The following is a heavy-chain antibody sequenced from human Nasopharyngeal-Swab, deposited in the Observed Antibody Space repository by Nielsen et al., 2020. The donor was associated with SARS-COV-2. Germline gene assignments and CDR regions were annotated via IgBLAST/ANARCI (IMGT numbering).Heavy chain of an antibody. CDR2: IKRKSDGGTT. D-gene: IGHD5-12*01. V-gene: IGHV3-15*01. J-gene: IGHJ4*02. CDR3: TTDSSGYGNY. Sequence: GGSLRLSCAASGFTFSNAWMSWVRQAPGKGLEWVGRIKRKSDGGTTDYAAPVNGRFIISRDDSKNTLYLQMNSLKTEDTAVYYCTTDSSGYGNYWGQGTLVTVSS. CDR1: GFTFSNAW.